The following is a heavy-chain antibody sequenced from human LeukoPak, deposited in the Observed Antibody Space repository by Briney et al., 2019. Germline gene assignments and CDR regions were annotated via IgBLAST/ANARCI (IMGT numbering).Heavy chain of an antibody. V-gene: IGHV5-51*01. Sequence: GESLKISCEASGYTFTNYWIAWVRQMPGKGLEWMGIIYPGDSDTRYSPSFQGQVTISVDKSINTAYLQWSSLKASDTAIYYCASRKKGMATTGFDYWGQGTLVTVSS. CDR1: GYTFTNYW. CDR3: ASRKKGMATTGFDY. CDR2: IYPGDSDT. J-gene: IGHJ4*02. D-gene: IGHD5-24*01.